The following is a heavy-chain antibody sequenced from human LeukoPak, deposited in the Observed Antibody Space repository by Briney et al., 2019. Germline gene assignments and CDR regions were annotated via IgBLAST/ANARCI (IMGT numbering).Heavy chain of an antibody. V-gene: IGHV4-39*01. Sequence: SETLSLTCTVSGGSISSSSYYWGWIRQPPGKGLEWIGSIYYSGSTYYNPSLKSRVTISVDTSKNQFSLKLSSVTAADTAVYYCARAPVRGWLEDYWGQGTLVTVSS. CDR3: ARAPVRGWLEDY. CDR2: IYYSGST. D-gene: IGHD6-19*01. J-gene: IGHJ4*02. CDR1: GGSISSSSYY.